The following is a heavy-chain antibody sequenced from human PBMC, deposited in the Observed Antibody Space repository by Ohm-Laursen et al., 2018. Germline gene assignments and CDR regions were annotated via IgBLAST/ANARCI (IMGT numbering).Heavy chain of an antibody. CDR3: ARQPQYYDFWSGYSDYWYFDL. J-gene: IGHJ2*01. V-gene: IGHV4-59*08. Sequence: SDTLSLTCTVSGASISSEYWTWIRQPPGKGLEWIGYIYYRGTTNYNPSLKSRVTMSLDTSKNQFSLKLSSVTAADTAVYYCARQPQYYDFWSGYSDYWYFDLWGRGTLVTVSS. CDR1: GASISSEY. D-gene: IGHD3-3*01. CDR2: IYYRGTT.